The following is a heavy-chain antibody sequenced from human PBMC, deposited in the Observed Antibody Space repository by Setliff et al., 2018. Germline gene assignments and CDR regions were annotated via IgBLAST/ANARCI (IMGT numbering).Heavy chain of an antibody. Sequence: ASVKVSCKASGYTFTSYDINWVRQATGQGLEWMGWMNPNSGNTGYAQKFQCRVTMTRNTSISTAYMDLSSLRFEDTAVYYCARAQSWSGGPYYFDNWGQGTLVTVSS. V-gene: IGHV1-8*02. J-gene: IGHJ4*02. D-gene: IGHD3-3*01. CDR3: ARAQSWSGGPYYFDN. CDR2: MNPNSGNT. CDR1: GYTFTSYD.